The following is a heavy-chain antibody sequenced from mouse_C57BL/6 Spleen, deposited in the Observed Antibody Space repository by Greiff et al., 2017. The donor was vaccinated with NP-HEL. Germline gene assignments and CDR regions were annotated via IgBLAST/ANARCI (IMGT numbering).Heavy chain of an antibody. CDR3: AVYDYDGHYAMDY. D-gene: IGHD2-4*01. CDR1: GFTFSDYG. V-gene: IGHV5-17*01. J-gene: IGHJ4*01. CDR2: ISSGSSTI. Sequence: EVMLVESGGGLVKPGGSLKLSCAASGFTFSDYGMHWVRQAPEKGLEWVAYISSGSSTIYYADTVKGRFTISRDNAKNTLFLQMTSLRSEDTAMYYCAVYDYDGHYAMDYWGQGTSVTVSS.